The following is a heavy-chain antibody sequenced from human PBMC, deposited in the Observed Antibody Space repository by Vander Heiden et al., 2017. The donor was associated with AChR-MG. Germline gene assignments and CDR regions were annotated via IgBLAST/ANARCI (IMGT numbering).Heavy chain of an antibody. J-gene: IGHJ4*02. Sequence: QVQLVESGGGVVQPGRSLRLSCAASGFTFSSYAIHWVRQAPGKGLEWVAVISYDGSNKFYADSVKGRFTISRDNSKNTLYLQMKSMRAEDTAVYYCAREGGYDFPYYFDHWGQGTLVTVSS. CDR3: AREGGYDFPYYFDH. CDR1: GFTFSSYA. D-gene: IGHD3-16*01. CDR2: ISYDGSNK. V-gene: IGHV3-30*04.